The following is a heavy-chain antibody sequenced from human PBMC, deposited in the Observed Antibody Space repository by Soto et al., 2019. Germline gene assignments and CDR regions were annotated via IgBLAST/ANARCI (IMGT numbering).Heavy chain of an antibody. D-gene: IGHD2-2*01. J-gene: IGHJ4*02. Sequence: SVEVACKASGGTLSSDTISWVRQAPGQGLEWMGMIIPILGIANYAQKFQGIVTITADKSTSTAYMELSSLRSEDTAVYYCALGAPDIVVVPAAMRYWGQGTLVTVSS. V-gene: IGHV1-69*02. CDR3: ALGAPDIVVVPAAMRY. CDR1: GGTLSSDT. CDR2: IIPILGIA.